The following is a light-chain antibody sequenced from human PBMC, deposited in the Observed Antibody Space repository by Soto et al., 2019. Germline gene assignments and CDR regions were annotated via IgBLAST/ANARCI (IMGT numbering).Light chain of an antibody. CDR3: QAWDSSTVV. Sequence: SYELTQPPSVSVSPGQTASITCSGDKLGDKYACWYQQKPGQSPVLVISQDSKRPSGIPERFSGSNSGNTATLTISGTQAMDEADYYCQAWDSSTVVFGGGTQVTVL. J-gene: IGLJ2*01. CDR2: QDS. V-gene: IGLV3-1*01. CDR1: KLGDKY.